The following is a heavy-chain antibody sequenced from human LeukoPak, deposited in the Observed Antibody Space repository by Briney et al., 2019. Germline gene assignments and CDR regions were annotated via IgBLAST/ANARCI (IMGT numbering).Heavy chain of an antibody. V-gene: IGHV1-24*01. J-gene: IGHJ3*02. CDR1: GYTLTELS. CDR3: ATASITMIVVVITTPRVDAFDI. CDR2: FDPEDGET. D-gene: IGHD3-22*01. Sequence: ASVKVSCKVSGYTLTELSMHWVRQAPGKGLEWMGGFDPEDGETIYAQKFQGRVTMTEDTSTDTAYMELSSLRSEDTAVYYCATASITMIVVVITTPRVDAFDIWGQGTMVTVSS.